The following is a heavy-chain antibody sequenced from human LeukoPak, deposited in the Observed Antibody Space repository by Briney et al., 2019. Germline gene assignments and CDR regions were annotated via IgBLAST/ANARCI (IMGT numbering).Heavy chain of an antibody. CDR2: INPSGGST. CDR3: ARVSERYGGINFDY. Sequence: ASVKVSCKASGYTFTNYHIHWVRQAPGQGLEWIGIINPSGGSTNYAQRFQGRVSMTRDTSTNTVYVELSSLRSEDTAVYYCARVSERYGGINFDYWGQGTLVTVSS. V-gene: IGHV1-46*01. CDR1: GYTFTNYH. D-gene: IGHD4-23*01. J-gene: IGHJ4*02.